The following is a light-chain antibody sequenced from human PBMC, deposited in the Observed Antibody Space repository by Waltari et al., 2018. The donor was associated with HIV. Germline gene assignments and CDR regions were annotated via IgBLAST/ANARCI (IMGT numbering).Light chain of an antibody. CDR2: DVS. CDR1: SRYVGCSNY. V-gene: IGLV2-14*03. Sequence: QSALTQPASVSGSPGQSITISCTGTSRYVGCSNYVPWYQHHPGKAPKLMIYDVSNRPSGVSNRFSGSKSGNTASLTISGLQAEDEADYYCNSYTTSSTLHVVFGGGTKLTVL. CDR3: NSYTTSSTLHVV. J-gene: IGLJ2*01.